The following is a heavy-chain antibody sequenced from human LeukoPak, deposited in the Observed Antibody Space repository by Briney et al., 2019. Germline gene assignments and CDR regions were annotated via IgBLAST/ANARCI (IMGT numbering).Heavy chain of an antibody. V-gene: IGHV3-48*02. D-gene: IGHD6-25*01. CDR1: EFTFSIYN. CDR2: ISSGSSTI. Sequence: GGSLRLSCAASEFTFSIYNMNWVRQAPGKGLEWVSYISSGSSTIYYADSVKGRFTISRDNAKNPLYLQMNSLRDEDTAVYYCARALRSGAAAFDIWGQGTMVTVSS. J-gene: IGHJ3*02. CDR3: ARALRSGAAAFDI.